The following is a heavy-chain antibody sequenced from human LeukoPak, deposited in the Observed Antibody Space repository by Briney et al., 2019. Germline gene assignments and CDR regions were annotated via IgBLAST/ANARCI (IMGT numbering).Heavy chain of an antibody. CDR1: GYSISSGYY. CDR3: ARERGYCSSTSCYFSPNYYYYMDV. J-gene: IGHJ6*03. Sequence: PSETLSLTCTVSGYSISSGYYWGWIRQPPGKGLEWIGSIYHSGSTYYNPSLKSRVTISVDTSKNQFSLKLSSVTAADTAVYYCARERGYCSSTSCYFSPNYYYYMDVWGKGTTVTVSS. V-gene: IGHV4-38-2*02. D-gene: IGHD2-2*01. CDR2: IYHSGST.